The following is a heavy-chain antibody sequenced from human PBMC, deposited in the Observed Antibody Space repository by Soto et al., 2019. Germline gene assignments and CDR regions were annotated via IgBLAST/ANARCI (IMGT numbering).Heavy chain of an antibody. CDR3: VRVVEAATRHTDFDP. V-gene: IGHV4-39*01. CDR1: GGSIVNSHSF. CDR2: VYYSGGT. Sequence: PSETLSLTCDVSGGSIVNSHSFWGWVRQPHGRGLEFLGSVYYSGGTYYNPSLKSRVTVSVDTSKNQVSLRVRSVTVAETAMYYSVRVVEAATRHTDFDPWGQGIVVTVSS. D-gene: IGHD2-15*01. J-gene: IGHJ5*02.